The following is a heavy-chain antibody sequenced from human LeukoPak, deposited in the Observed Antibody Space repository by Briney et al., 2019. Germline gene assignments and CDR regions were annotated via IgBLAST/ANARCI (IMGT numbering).Heavy chain of an antibody. Sequence: GGSLRLSCAASGFTFSSYSMNWVRQAPGKGLEWVSSISTTSRYIYYADSVKGRFTVSRDNAKNSLSLQMNSLRAEDTAVYYCARGNSDYGHVYWGQGTLVTVSS. J-gene: IGHJ4*02. CDR2: ISTTSRYI. CDR1: GFTFSSYS. D-gene: IGHD4-17*01. V-gene: IGHV3-21*01. CDR3: ARGNSDYGHVY.